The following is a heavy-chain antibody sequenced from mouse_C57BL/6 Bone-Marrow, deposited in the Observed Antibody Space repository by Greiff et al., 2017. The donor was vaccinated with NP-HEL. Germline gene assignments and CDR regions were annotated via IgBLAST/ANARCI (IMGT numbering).Heavy chain of an antibody. V-gene: IGHV1-5*01. J-gene: IGHJ3*01. CDR2: IYPGNSDT. Sequence: VQLQQSGTVLARPGASVKMSCKTSGYTFTSYWMHWVKQRPGQGLEWIGAIYPGNSDTSYNQKFKGKAKLTAVTSARTAYMELSSLTNEDSAGYYCTTLDGYSWFAYWGQGTLVTVSA. CDR1: GYTFTSYW. CDR3: TTLDGYSWFAY. D-gene: IGHD2-3*01.